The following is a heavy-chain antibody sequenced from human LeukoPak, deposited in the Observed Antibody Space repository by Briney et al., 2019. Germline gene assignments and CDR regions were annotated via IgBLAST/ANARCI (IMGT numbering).Heavy chain of an antibody. CDR1: GGSISSYY. J-gene: IGHJ3*02. V-gene: IGHV4-4*07. Sequence: SETLSLTCTVSGGSISSYYWSWIRQPAGKGLEWIGRIYTSGSTNYNPSLKSRVTMSVDTSKNQFSLKLSSVTAADTAVYYCARDEIAARLDAFDIWGQGTMVTVSS. D-gene: IGHD6-6*01. CDR3: ARDEIAARLDAFDI. CDR2: IYTSGST.